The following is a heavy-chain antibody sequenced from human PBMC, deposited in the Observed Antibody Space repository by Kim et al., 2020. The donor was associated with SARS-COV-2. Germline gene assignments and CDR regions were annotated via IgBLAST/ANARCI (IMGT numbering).Heavy chain of an antibody. D-gene: IGHD3-10*01. CDR2: IYPGDSDT. CDR1: GYSFTSYW. J-gene: IGHJ3*02. Sequence: GESLKISCKGSGYSFTSYWIGWVRQMPGKGLEWMGIIYPGDSDTRYIPSFQGQVTISADKSISTAYLQWSSLKASDTAMYYCARFAPPAMVRGQDAFDIWGQGTMVTVSS. V-gene: IGHV5-51*01. CDR3: ARFAPPAMVRGQDAFDI.